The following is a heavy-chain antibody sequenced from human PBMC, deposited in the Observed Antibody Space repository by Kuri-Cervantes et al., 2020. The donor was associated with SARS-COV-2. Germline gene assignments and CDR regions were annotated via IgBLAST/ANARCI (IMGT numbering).Heavy chain of an antibody. Sequence: GGSLRLSCAASGFTFSSYSMNWVRQAPGKGLEWVSSISSSSSYIYYADSVKGRFTISRDNAKNSLYLQMNSLRAEDTAVYYCARVHSYGPQDYYYYGMDAWGQGTTVTVSS. D-gene: IGHD5-18*01. J-gene: IGHJ6*02. CDR2: ISSSSSYI. V-gene: IGHV3-21*01. CDR1: GFTFSSYS. CDR3: ARVHSYGPQDYYYYGMDA.